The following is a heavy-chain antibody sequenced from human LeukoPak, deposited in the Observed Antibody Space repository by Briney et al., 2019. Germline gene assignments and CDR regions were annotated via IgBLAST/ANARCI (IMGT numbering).Heavy chain of an antibody. J-gene: IGHJ4*02. CDR1: GGSFSGYY. D-gene: IGHD1-26*01. CDR2: INHSGST. V-gene: IGHV4-34*01. Sequence: SETLSLTCAVYGGSFSGYYWSWIRQPPGKGLEWIGEINHSGSTNYNPSLKSRVTISVDTSKNQFSLKLSSVTAADTAVYYCARGPIYSGSYPFDYWAREPWSPSPQ. CDR3: ARGPIYSGSYPFDY.